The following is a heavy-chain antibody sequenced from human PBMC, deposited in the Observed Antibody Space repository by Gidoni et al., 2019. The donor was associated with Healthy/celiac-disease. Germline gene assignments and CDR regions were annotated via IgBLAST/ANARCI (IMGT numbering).Heavy chain of an antibody. CDR3: ARAVVVVPAAMGGFDP. J-gene: IGHJ5*02. CDR1: GGSLSGYY. CDR2: INHSGST. V-gene: IGHV4-34*01. Sequence: QVQLQQWGAGLLKPSETLSLTCAVYGGSLSGYYWSWIRQPPGKGLEWIGEINHSGSTNYNPSLKSRVTISVDTSKNQFSLKLSSVTAADTAVYYCARAVVVVPAAMGGFDPWGQGTLVTVSS. D-gene: IGHD2-2*01.